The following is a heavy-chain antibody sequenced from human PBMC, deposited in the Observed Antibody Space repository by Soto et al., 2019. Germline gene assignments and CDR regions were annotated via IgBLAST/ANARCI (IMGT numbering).Heavy chain of an antibody. CDR2: ISPYDGYT. CDR1: GYTFTSYG. V-gene: IGHV1-18*01. Sequence: QVQLVQSGAEVKKPGASVKVSCKASGYTFTSYGINWVRQAPGQGLEWLGWISPYDGYTNYAQILQGRVYMTTDTSTKTAYMELRSLRSDDTAMYYCARGGYYDSSGSRNYHYYGMNVWGQGTTVTFSS. CDR3: ARGGYYDSSGSRNYHYYGMNV. J-gene: IGHJ6*02. D-gene: IGHD3-22*01.